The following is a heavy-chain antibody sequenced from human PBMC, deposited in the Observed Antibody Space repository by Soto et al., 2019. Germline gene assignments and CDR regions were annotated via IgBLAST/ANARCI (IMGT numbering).Heavy chain of an antibody. Sequence: QVQLVQSGAEVKKPGSSVKVSCKASGGSFSSYGITWVRQAPGQGLEWMGGIIPNFDTANYAQRLQGRFTITADKSTSTAYMELSSLRSEDTAVYYCARARRIYYDSSGPLDYWGQGPLVTVSS. CDR3: ARARRIYYDSSGPLDY. CDR2: IIPNFDTA. J-gene: IGHJ4*02. V-gene: IGHV1-69*06. CDR1: GGSFSSYG. D-gene: IGHD3-22*01.